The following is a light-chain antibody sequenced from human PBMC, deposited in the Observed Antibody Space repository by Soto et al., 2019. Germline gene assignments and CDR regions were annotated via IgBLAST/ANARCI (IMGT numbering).Light chain of an antibody. CDR2: GAS. Sequence: IVLTQSPGTLSLSPGERATLSCRASQSVSSHYLAWYQQKPGQAPRLLIYGASSRATGIPGRFSGSGSGTDFTLTISRLEPEDFAVYYCQQYSSSSYTFGQGTRLDIK. V-gene: IGKV3-20*01. CDR3: QQYSSSSYT. CDR1: QSVSSHY. J-gene: IGKJ2*01.